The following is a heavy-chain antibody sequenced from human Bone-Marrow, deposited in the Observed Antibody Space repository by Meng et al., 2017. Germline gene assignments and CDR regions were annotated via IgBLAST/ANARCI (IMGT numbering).Heavy chain of an antibody. CDR3: ARRDDILTGYAFDI. D-gene: IGHD3-9*01. V-gene: IGHV5-51*01. Sequence: GESLKISCQGSGYSFSVYWIAWVRQMPGKGLGWMGIIYPGDSDTRYRPSFQGQVTISADKSISTAYLQWSSLKASDTAMYYCARRDDILTGYAFDIWGQGTMVTVSS. CDR1: GYSFSVYW. CDR2: IYPGDSDT. J-gene: IGHJ3*02.